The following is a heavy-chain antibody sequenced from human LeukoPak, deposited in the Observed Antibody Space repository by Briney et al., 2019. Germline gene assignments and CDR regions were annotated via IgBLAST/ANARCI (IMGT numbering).Heavy chain of an antibody. CDR2: IYYSGST. V-gene: IGHV4-30-4*01. CDR1: GGSISSGDYY. D-gene: IGHD3-10*01. Sequence: PSQTLSLTRTVSGGSISSGDYYWSWIRQPPGKGLEWIGYIYYSGSTYYNPSLKSRVTISVDTSKNQFSLKLSSVTAADTAVYYCARVWDGSGSYYFDYRGQGTLVTVSS. J-gene: IGHJ4*02. CDR3: ARVWDGSGSYYFDY.